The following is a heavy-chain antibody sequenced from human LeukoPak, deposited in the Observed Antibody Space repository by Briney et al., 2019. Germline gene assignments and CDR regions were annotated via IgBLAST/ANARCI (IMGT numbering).Heavy chain of an antibody. CDR2: IYHSGST. CDR1: GYSISSGYY. D-gene: IGHD3-9*01. V-gene: IGHV4-38-2*01. Sequence: PSETLSLTCAVSGYSISSGYYWGWIRQPPGKGLEGIGSIYHSGSTYYNPSLKSRVTISVDTSKNQFSLKLSSVTAADTAVYYCASSYYDILTGSQAFDIWGQGTMVTVSS. J-gene: IGHJ3*02. CDR3: ASSYYDILTGSQAFDI.